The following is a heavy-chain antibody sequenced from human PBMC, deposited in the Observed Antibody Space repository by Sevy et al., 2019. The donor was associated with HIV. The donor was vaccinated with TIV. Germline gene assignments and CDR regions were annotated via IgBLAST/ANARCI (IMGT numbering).Heavy chain of an antibody. D-gene: IGHD3-22*01. CDR2: IHSSSSTT. J-gene: IGHJ4*02. CDR1: GFSFRSYS. CDR3: ARGGYYYDNAAYYALDS. V-gene: IGHV3-48*01. Sequence: GGSLRLSCAASGFSFRSYSMNWVRQAPGKGLEWVSYIHSSSSTTYYADSVKGRFIISRDIAKNSLYLQMNNVRVEDTAVYYCARGGYYYDNAAYYALDSWGQGTLVTVSS.